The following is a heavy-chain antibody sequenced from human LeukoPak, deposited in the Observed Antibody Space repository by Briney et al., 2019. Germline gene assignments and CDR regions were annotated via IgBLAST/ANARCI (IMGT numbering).Heavy chain of an antibody. CDR2: ISGSGGST. Sequence: GGSLRLSCAASGFTFSSYAMSWVRQAPGKGLEWVSGISGSGGSTYYADSVKGRFTISRDNSKNTLYLQMNSLRAEDTAVYYCAKGGAGYGSGSNSAFDIWGQGTMVTVSS. J-gene: IGHJ3*02. D-gene: IGHD3-10*01. CDR3: AKGGAGYGSGSNSAFDI. CDR1: GFTFSSYA. V-gene: IGHV3-23*01.